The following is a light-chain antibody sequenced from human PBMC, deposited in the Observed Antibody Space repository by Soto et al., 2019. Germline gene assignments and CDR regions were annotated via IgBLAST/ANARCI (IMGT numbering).Light chain of an antibody. CDR1: QRISSN. CDR2: GAS. Sequence: EIVMTQSPDTLSVSPGERATLSCRASQRISSNLAWYQQKPGQAPRLLIYGASTRATGVPARFSGSGSETDFTLTISNLQPDDCATYYCQQYENYWTFGQGTRVEIK. CDR3: QQYENYWT. J-gene: IGKJ1*01. V-gene: IGKV3D-15*01.